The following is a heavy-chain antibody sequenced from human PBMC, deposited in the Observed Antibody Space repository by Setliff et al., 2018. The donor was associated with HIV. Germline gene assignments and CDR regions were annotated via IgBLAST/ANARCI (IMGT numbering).Heavy chain of an antibody. D-gene: IGHD4-4*01. CDR1: GGSISSYY. CDR2: IYTSGST. J-gene: IGHJ3*01. CDR3: AREGLGHSNARGAFDF. Sequence: PSETLSLTCTVSGGSISSYYWSWIRQPPGKGLEWIGSIYTSGSTNYNPSLKSRLTISLDTKNQFSLKLSSVTAADTAVYYCAREGLGHSNARGAFDFWGQGTMVTVSS. V-gene: IGHV4-4*08.